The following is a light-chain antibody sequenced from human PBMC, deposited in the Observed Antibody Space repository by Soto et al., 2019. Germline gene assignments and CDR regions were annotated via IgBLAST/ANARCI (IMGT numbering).Light chain of an antibody. Sequence: QSVLTQPPSASGTPGHRVTVSCSGSRSNIGSNPVNWYQQLPGTAPKVLIYSNNQRPSGVPDRFSGSKSGTSASLAISGLQSGDEADYYCAAWDDSLNGRVFGTGTKLTVL. V-gene: IGLV1-44*01. J-gene: IGLJ1*01. CDR2: SNN. CDR3: AAWDDSLNGRV. CDR1: RSNIGSNP.